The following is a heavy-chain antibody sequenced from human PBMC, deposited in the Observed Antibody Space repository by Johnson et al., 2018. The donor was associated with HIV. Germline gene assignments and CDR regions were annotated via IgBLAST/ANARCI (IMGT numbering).Heavy chain of an antibody. J-gene: IGHJ3*02. CDR2: ISSNGGST. CDR1: GFIFSSYA. V-gene: IGHV3-64*01. D-gene: IGHD3-10*01. Sequence: VQLVESGGGLVQPGGSLRLSCAASGFIFSSYAMHWVRQAPGKGLQYVSAISSNGGSTYYANSVKGRFTISRDNSRNTLYLQMGRLGVEDMALYYCARDVASVYGSGDHAFDIWGQGTMVTVSS. CDR3: ARDVASVYGSGDHAFDI.